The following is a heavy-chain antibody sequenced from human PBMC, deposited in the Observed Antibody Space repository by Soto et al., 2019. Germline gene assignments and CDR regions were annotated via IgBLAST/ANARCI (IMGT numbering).Heavy chain of an antibody. V-gene: IGHV1-18*01. J-gene: IGHJ6*02. CDR3: AREGVAPYYYSGMDV. Sequence: QVQLVQSGAEVKKPGASVKVSGKASGYTFTRSGISWVRQAPGQGPEWMGWISSYNGDTNYAQTFQGRVTMTTDTSTSTAYMELRSLRSDDTAVYYCAREGVAPYYYSGMDVWGQGTPVTVSS. CDR2: ISSYNGDT. CDR1: GYTFTRSG. D-gene: IGHD5-12*01.